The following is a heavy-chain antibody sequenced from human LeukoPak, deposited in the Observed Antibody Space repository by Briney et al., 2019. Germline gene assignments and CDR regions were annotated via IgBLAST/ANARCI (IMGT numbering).Heavy chain of an antibody. D-gene: IGHD2-15*01. CDR1: GFTFSNYW. Sequence: GGSLRLSCAASGFTFSNYWMNWVRQGPGKGLVWVSRIYSDGSRTTYADSVKGRFTISGDNAKNSLYLQMNSLRAEDTAVYYCASSHVVVVAATNDYWGQGTLVTVSS. CDR3: ASSHVVVVAATNDY. J-gene: IGHJ4*02. V-gene: IGHV3-74*01. CDR2: IYSDGSRT.